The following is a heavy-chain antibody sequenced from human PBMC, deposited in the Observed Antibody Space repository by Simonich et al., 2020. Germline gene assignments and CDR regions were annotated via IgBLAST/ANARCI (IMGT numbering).Heavy chain of an antibody. J-gene: IGHJ4*02. CDR1: GGSISSYY. CDR2: IYYRGST. V-gene: IGHV4-59*08. CDR3: ARHDRWLQFYFDY. Sequence: QVQLQESGPGLVKPSETLSLTCTVSGGSISSYYCSWIRQPPGKGLEWIGYIYYRGSTNYNPSLKSRVTISVDTSKNQFALKLSSVTAADTAVYYCARHDRWLQFYFDYWGQGTLVTVSS. D-gene: IGHD5-12*01.